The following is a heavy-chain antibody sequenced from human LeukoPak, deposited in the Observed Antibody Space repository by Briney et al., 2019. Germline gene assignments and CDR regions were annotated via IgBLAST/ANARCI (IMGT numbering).Heavy chain of an antibody. CDR3: AKVPAPTIFGVVISWFDP. V-gene: IGHV3-23*01. J-gene: IGHJ5*02. CDR1: EFTFSSYA. D-gene: IGHD3-3*01. CDR2: IGGSGGST. Sequence: GGSLRLSCAASEFTFSSYAMSWVRQAPGKGLEWVSAIGGSGGSTYYADSVKGRFTISRDNSKNTLYLQMNSLRAEDTAVYYCAKVPAPTIFGVVISWFDPWGQGTLVTVSS.